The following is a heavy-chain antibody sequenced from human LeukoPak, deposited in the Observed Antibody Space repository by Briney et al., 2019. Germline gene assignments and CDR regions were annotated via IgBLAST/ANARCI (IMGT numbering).Heavy chain of an antibody. V-gene: IGHV1-2*06. CDR2: INPNSGGS. Sequence: ASVKVSCKASGYTFTDYYMHWVRQAPGQGLEWMGRINPNSGGSNYAQKFQGRVTMTRDTSISTAYMELNSLRAEDTAVYYCGRGMDVWGQGTTVTVSS. CDR1: GYTFTDYY. J-gene: IGHJ6*02. CDR3: GRGMDV.